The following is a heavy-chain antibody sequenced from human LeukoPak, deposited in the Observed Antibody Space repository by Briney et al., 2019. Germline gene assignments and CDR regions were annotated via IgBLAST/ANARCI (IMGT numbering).Heavy chain of an antibody. CDR1: GFTFSSYS. CDR2: ISSSISYI. CDR3: ARAQPTGKHSDY. Sequence: PGGSLRLSCAASGFTFSSYSMNWVRQAPGKGLEWVSSISSSISYIYYADSVKGRFTISRDNAKNSLYLQMNSLRAEDTAVYYCARAQPTGKHSDYWGQGTLVTVSS. V-gene: IGHV3-21*01. J-gene: IGHJ4*02. D-gene: IGHD3-10*01.